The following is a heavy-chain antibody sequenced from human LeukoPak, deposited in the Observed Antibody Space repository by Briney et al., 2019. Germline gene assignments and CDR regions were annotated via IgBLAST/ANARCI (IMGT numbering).Heavy chain of an antibody. V-gene: IGHV3-30*03. Sequence: PGGSLRLSCAASGFTFSSYGMHWVRQAPGKGLEWVAVISYDGSNKYYADSVKGRFTISRDNSKNTLYLQMNSLRAEDTAVYYCASPPGVTTIQGYDYWGQGTLVTVSS. CDR1: GFTFSSYG. J-gene: IGHJ4*02. CDR2: ISYDGSNK. CDR3: ASPPGVTTIQGYDY. D-gene: IGHD4-17*01.